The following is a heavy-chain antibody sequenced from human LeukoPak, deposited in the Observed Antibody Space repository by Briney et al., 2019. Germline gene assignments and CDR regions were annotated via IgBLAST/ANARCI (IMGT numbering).Heavy chain of an antibody. CDR2: IIPIFGTA. CDR1: GGTFSSYA. Sequence: SVKVSCKASGGTFSSYAISWVRQAPGQGLEWMGGIIPIFGTANYAQKFQGRVTITADESTSTAYMELSSLRSEDTAVYYCASTRGVDYRINYYYYYYMDVWGKGTTVTVSS. V-gene: IGHV1-69*13. CDR3: ASTRGVDYRINYYYYYYMDV. D-gene: IGHD4-11*01. J-gene: IGHJ6*03.